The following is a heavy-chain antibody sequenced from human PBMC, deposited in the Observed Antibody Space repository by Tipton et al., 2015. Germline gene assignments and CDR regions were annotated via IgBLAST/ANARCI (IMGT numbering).Heavy chain of an antibody. CDR1: GGSFSGYY. CDR2: IYYSGST. V-gene: IGHV4-59*08. Sequence: TLSLTCAVYGGSFSGYYWSWIRQPPGKGLEWIGYIYYSGSTNYNPSLKSRVTMSRDTSKNQFSLKLTSVTAADTAVYYCARGLLLWFGMSDYWGRGTLVTVSS. D-gene: IGHD3-10*01. CDR3: ARGLLLWFGMSDY. J-gene: IGHJ4*02.